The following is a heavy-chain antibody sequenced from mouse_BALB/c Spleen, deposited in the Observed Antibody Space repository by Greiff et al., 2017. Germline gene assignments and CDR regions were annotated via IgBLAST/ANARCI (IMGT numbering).Heavy chain of an antibody. J-gene: IGHJ3*01. CDR1: GFTFSSYA. V-gene: IGHV5-9-4*01. D-gene: IGHD2-4*01. CDR2: ISSGGSYT. Sequence: EVNVVESGGGLVKPGGSLKLSCAASGFTFSSYAMSWVRQSPEKRLEWVAEISSGGSYTYYPDTVTGRFTISRDNAKNTLYLEMSSLRSEDTAMYYCAREGSTRITTGPAWFAYWGQGTLVTVSA. CDR3: AREGSTRITTGPAWFAY.